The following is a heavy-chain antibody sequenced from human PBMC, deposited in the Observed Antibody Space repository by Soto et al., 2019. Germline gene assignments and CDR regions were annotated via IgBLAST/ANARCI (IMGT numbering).Heavy chain of an antibody. V-gene: IGHV3-9*01. CDR1: GFTFDDYG. CDR3: ARSGEFSASDYFGF. D-gene: IGHD3-10*01. Sequence: GGSLRLSCGASGFTFDDYGMHWVRQAPGKGLEWVSSISWNSGRIGYADSVKGRFTISRDNVKNSLYLQMNSLRAEDTALYYCARSGEFSASDYFGFWGQGTLVTVSS. J-gene: IGHJ4*02. CDR2: ISWNSGRI.